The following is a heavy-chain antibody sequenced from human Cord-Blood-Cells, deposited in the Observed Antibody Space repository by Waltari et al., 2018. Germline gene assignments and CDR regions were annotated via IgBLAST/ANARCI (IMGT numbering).Heavy chain of an antibody. D-gene: IGHD6-6*01. CDR3: ARDTYSSSYYYYYYMDV. Sequence: EVQLVESGGGLVKPGGSLRLSCAASGFTFSSSSMNWVRQAPGKGLEWVSSISSSSSYIYYADSVKGRFTISRDNAKNSLYLQMNSLRAEDTAVYYCARDTYSSSYYYYYYMDVWGKGTTVTVSS. J-gene: IGHJ6*03. CDR1: GFTFSSSS. V-gene: IGHV3-21*01. CDR2: ISSSSSYI.